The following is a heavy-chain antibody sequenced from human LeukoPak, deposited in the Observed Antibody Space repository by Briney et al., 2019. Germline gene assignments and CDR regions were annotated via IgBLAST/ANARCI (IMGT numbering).Heavy chain of an antibody. V-gene: IGHV5-51*01. CDR2: VYPGDSDT. D-gene: IGHD6-19*01. Sequence: PGESLKISCKGSGYSFSNYWIAWVRQMPGKGLEWMGIVYPGDSDTRYSPSFQGQVTISADKSISTAYLQWSSLKASDTAMYYCARLHGDSSGWYYFYFDYWGQGTLVTVSS. CDR3: ARLHGDSSGWYYFYFDY. CDR1: GYSFSNYW. J-gene: IGHJ4*02.